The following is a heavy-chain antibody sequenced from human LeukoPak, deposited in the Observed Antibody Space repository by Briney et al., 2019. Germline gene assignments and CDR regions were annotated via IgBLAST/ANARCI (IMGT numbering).Heavy chain of an antibody. CDR3: ARDPPNFGDPDGFGI. Sequence: ASVKVSCKASGYTFTNYDINWVRQATGQGLEWMGWMNPNSGNTRYAQKFQGRVTMTRNTSISTAYMELSSLRSEDTAVYYCARDPPNFGDPDGFGIWGQGAMV. CDR1: GYTFTNYD. V-gene: IGHV1-8*01. CDR2: MNPNSGNT. J-gene: IGHJ3*02. D-gene: IGHD3-10*01.